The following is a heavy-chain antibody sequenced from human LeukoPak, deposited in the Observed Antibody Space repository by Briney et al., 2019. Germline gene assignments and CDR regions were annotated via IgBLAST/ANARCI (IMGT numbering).Heavy chain of an antibody. CDR1: GFTFRSYT. V-gene: IGHV3-30*04. CDR3: ARDSGDLLNYYGSGSYPGPIDY. CDR2: MSYDGSNK. Sequence: GWSLRLSCAASGFTFRSYTIHWVRQAPGKGLEWVALMSYDGSNKYYADSVKGRFTISRDSSKNTLYLQMNTLRAEDTAVYYCARDSGDLLNYYGSGSYPGPIDYWGQGTLVTVSS. J-gene: IGHJ4*02. D-gene: IGHD3-10*01.